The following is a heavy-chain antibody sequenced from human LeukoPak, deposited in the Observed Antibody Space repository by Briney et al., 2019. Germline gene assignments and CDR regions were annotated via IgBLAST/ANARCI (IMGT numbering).Heavy chain of an antibody. CDR2: INSDGSST. CDR3: TRGGPYRYCSSASCFSDF. J-gene: IGHJ4*02. D-gene: IGHD2-15*01. Sequence: QPGGSLRLSCAASGFTFSSYWMHWVRQAPGKGLVWVSRINSDGSSTSYADSVKGRFTISRDNAKNSLYLQMNSLRVDDTALYYCTRGGPYRYCSSASCFSDFWGQGTLVTVSS. V-gene: IGHV3-74*01. CDR1: GFTFSSYW.